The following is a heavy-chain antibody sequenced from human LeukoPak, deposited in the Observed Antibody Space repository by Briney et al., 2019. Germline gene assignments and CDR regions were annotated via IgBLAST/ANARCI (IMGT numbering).Heavy chain of an antibody. CDR1: GGSISSHY. CDR3: ARSKAARRQAPLDY. Sequence: SETLSLTCTVSGGSISSHYWSWIRQPAGKGLEWIGRIYTSGSTNYNPSLKSRVTISVDKSKNQFSLKLSSVTAADTAVYYCARSKAARRQAPLDYWGQGTLVTVSS. V-gene: IGHV4-4*07. D-gene: IGHD6-6*01. CDR2: IYTSGST. J-gene: IGHJ4*02.